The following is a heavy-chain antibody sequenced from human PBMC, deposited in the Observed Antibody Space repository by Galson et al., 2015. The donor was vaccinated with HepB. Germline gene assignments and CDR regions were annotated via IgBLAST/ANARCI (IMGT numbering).Heavy chain of an antibody. Sequence: TLSLTCTVSGGSISSGGYYWSWIRQHPGKGLEWIGYIYYSGSTYYNPSLKSRVTISVGTSKNQFSLKLSSVTAADTAVYYCARDGRYCSSTSCYTDEWAHPFFDYWGQGTLVTVSS. CDR2: IYYSGST. CDR3: ARDGRYCSSTSCYTDEWAHPFFDY. V-gene: IGHV4-31*03. J-gene: IGHJ4*02. D-gene: IGHD2-2*02. CDR1: GGSISSGGYY.